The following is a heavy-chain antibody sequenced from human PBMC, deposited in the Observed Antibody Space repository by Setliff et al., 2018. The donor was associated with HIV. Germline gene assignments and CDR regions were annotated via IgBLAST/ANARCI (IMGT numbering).Heavy chain of an antibody. CDR2: IKAGNGNT. CDR3: ARGGGSSYLYHSRGSEYFQY. CDR1: GYTFTGYF. Sequence: GASVKVSCKASGYTFTGYFMHWVRQAPGQRLEWMGWIKAGNGNTKYSQEFQGRVTITRDTSASTAYMELSSLTSEDTAVYYCARGGGSSYLYHSRGSEYFQYWGQGALVTVS. V-gene: IGHV1-3*03. D-gene: IGHD3-22*01. J-gene: IGHJ1*01.